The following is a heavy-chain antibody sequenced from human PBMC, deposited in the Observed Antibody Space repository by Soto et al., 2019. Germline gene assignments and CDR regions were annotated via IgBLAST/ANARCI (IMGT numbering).Heavy chain of an antibody. CDR1: GCTFSSYG. CDR3: ARVHSSGWFKVDY. Sequence: GGSLRLSCAASGCTFSSYGMHWVRQAPGKGLEWVAVIWYDGSNKYYADSVKGRFTISRDNSKNTLYLQMNSLRAEDTAVYYCARVHSSGWFKVDYWGQGTLVTVSS. CDR2: IWYDGSNK. J-gene: IGHJ4*02. V-gene: IGHV3-33*01. D-gene: IGHD6-19*01.